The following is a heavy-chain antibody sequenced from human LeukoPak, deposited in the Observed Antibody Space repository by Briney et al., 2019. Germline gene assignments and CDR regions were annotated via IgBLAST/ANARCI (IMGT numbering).Heavy chain of an antibody. CDR2: INHSGST. D-gene: IGHD3-22*01. CDR3: ASNTYYYDSSGYLKGYYFDY. V-gene: IGHV4-34*01. J-gene: IGHJ4*02. CDR1: GGSFSVYY. Sequence: SETLSLTCAVYGGSFSVYYWSWIRQPPGKGLEWIGEINHSGSTNYNPSLKSRVTMSVDTSKNQFSLKLSSVTAADTAVYYCASNTYYYDSSGYLKGYYFDYWGQGTLVTVSS.